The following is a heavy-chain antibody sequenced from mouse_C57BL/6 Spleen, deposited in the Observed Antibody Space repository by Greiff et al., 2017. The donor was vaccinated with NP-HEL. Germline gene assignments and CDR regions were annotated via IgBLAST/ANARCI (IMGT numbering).Heavy chain of an antibody. CDR3: ARAVVPDY. CDR1: GYAFSSSW. Sequence: VQLQQSGPELVKPGASVKISCKASGYAFSSSWMNWVKQRPGKGLEWIGRIYPGDGDTNYNGKFKGKATLTADKSSSTAYMQLSSLTSEDSAVYVCARAVVPDYRGQGTRVTVSA. CDR2: IYPGDGDT. V-gene: IGHV1-82*01. J-gene: IGHJ3*01. D-gene: IGHD1-1*01.